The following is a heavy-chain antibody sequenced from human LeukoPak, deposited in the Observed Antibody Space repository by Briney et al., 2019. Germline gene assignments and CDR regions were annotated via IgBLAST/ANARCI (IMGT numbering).Heavy chain of an antibody. J-gene: IGHJ4*02. Sequence: PSETLSLTCAVSGYSISNTYYWGWIRQPPGKGLEWIGSIYNSGSTHYNPSLKSRVTISVDTSMNQFSLKLSSVTAADTAVYYCARNSSGIHFDYWGQGTLVTVSS. CDR2: IYNSGST. V-gene: IGHV4-38-2*01. D-gene: IGHD3-22*01. CDR3: ARNSSGIHFDY. CDR1: GYSISNTYY.